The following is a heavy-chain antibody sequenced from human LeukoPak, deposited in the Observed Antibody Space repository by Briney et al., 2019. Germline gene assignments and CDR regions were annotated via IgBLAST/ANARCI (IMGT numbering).Heavy chain of an antibody. CDR1: GYTFNYYA. V-gene: IGHV3-64*01. Sequence: GGSLRISCSASGYTFNYYAMHWLRQAPGKGLEFVSAIRGNGGSTYYASPVKGRFTISRDNSKNTLYLQMGSLRAEDMAVYYCARELYVAGDDAFDIWGQGTMVTVSS. CDR2: IRGNGGST. D-gene: IGHD3-10*02. CDR3: ARELYVAGDDAFDI. J-gene: IGHJ3*02.